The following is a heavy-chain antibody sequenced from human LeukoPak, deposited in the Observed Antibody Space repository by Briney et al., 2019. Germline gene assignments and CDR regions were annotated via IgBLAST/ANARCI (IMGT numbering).Heavy chain of an antibody. CDR3: TRDPPEAWIQLWFVKPRFDY. J-gene: IGHJ4*02. Sequence: GGSLRLSCTASGFTFGDYAMSWFRQAPGKGLEWVGFIRSKAYGGTTEYAASVKGRFTISRDDSKSIAYLQMNSLKTEDTAVYYCTRDPPEAWIQLWFVKPRFDYWGQGTLVTVSS. CDR1: GFTFGDYA. D-gene: IGHD5-18*01. V-gene: IGHV3-49*03. CDR2: IRSKAYGGTT.